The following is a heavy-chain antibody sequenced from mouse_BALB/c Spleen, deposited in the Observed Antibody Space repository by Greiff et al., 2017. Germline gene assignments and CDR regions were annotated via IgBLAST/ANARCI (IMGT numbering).Heavy chain of an antibody. J-gene: IGHJ4*01. CDR1: GYTFTSYV. Sequence: VQLQQSGPELVKPGASVKMSCKASGYTFTSYVMHWVKQKPGQGLEWIGYINPYNDGTKYNEKFKGKATLTSDKSSSTAYMELSILTSEDSAVYYCARSGNYDYYAMDYWGQGTSVTVSS. V-gene: IGHV1-14*01. CDR2: INPYNDGT. D-gene: IGHD2-1*01. CDR3: ARSGNYDYYAMDY.